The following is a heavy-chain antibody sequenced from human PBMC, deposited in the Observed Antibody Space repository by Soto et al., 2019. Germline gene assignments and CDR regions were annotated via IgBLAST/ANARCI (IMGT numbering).Heavy chain of an antibody. CDR2: IYYSGST. CDR1: GGSISSYY. V-gene: IGHV4-59*08. D-gene: IGHD6-6*01. Sequence: PSETLSLTCTVSGGSISSYYWSWIRQPPGKGLEWIGYIYYSGSTNYNPSLKSRVTISVDMSKNQFSLKLSSVTAADTAVYYCARHAVYSSSSRSDWFDPWGQGTLVTVPQ. J-gene: IGHJ5*02. CDR3: ARHAVYSSSSRSDWFDP.